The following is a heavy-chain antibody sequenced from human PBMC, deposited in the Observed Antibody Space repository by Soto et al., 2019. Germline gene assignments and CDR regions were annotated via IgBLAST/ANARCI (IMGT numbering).Heavy chain of an antibody. Sequence: SETLSLTCTFSCGSVISGDYFWSWLWQSPGKRLEWIAYIYYSGSTNYNPSLKSRATISVDTSKSQVSLTLTSMTAADAALYYCARSPNYYYYGFDVWGQGTAVTVSS. J-gene: IGHJ6*02. CDR2: IYYSGST. CDR3: ARSPNYYYYGFDV. D-gene: IGHD3-10*01. V-gene: IGHV4-61*08. CDR1: CGSVISGDYF.